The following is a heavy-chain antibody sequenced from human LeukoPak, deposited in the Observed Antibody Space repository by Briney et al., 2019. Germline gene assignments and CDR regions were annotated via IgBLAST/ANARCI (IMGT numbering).Heavy chain of an antibody. CDR1: GGSISSSSYY. CDR2: IYYSGST. CDR3: ARDLGRHNWIQASRGWFDP. Sequence: PSETLSLTCTVSGGSISSSSYYWGWIRQPPGTGLEWIGSIYYSGSTYYNPSLKSRVTISVDTSKNQFSLKLSSVTAADTAVYYCARDLGRHNWIQASRGWFDPWGQGTLVTVSS. D-gene: IGHD5-18*01. J-gene: IGHJ5*02. V-gene: IGHV4-39*07.